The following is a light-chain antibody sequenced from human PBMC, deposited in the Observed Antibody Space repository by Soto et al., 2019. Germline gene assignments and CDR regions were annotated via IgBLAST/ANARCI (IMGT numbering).Light chain of an antibody. Sequence: QSALTQPRSLSGSPGQSVTISCTGTSSDIGAYNYVSWYQQHPDQAPRLMIYDVTYRTPGVTNRFSGSKSGNTASLTISGLKAEDEADYYYCSSAGRYTFVFGGGTKVTV. CDR3: CSSAGRYTFV. CDR2: DVT. V-gene: IGLV2-11*01. J-gene: IGLJ3*02. CDR1: SSDIGAYNY.